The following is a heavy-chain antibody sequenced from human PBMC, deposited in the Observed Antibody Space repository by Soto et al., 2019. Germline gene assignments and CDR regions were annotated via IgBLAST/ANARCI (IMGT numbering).Heavy chain of an antibody. CDR2: GGNT. CDR3: AKNRAYCSSTSCPTMDF. D-gene: IGHD2-2*01. J-gene: IGHJ4*02. Sequence: GGNTYYADSVKGRVTISRDNSQSTLYLQMNSLIAEDTAVYYCAKNRAYCSSTSCPTMDFWGQGTLVTVSS. V-gene: IGHV3-23*01.